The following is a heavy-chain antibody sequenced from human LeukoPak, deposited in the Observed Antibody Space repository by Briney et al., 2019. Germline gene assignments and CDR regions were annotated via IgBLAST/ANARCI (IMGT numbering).Heavy chain of an antibody. V-gene: IGHV3-33*01. J-gene: IGHJ3*02. D-gene: IGHD3-3*01. CDR3: ARGDLFEGAFDI. CDR1: GFTFSSYV. CDR2: IWYDGSNK. Sequence: GRSLRLSCAASGFTFSSYVMHWVRQAPGKGLEWVAVIWYDGSNKYYADSVKGRFTISRDNSKNTLYLQMNSLRAEDTAVYYCARGDLFEGAFDIWSQGTMVTVSS.